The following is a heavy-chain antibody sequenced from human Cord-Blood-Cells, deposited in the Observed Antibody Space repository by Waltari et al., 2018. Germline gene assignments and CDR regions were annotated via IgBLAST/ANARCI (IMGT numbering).Heavy chain of an antibody. J-gene: IGHJ6*03. Sequence: QVQLVQSGAEVKKPGASVKVSCKASGYTFTGSYMHWVGQAPGQGREWMGWSNPNSCGANYAQKFQGRITMTMDTSISTAYMELSRLGSDDTAVYYCARDRSTGDWYYYYYRDVWGKGTTVTVSS. CDR1: GYTFTGSY. D-gene: IGHD7-27*01. V-gene: IGHV1-2*02. CDR3: ARDRSTGDWYYYYYRDV. CDR2: SNPNSCGA.